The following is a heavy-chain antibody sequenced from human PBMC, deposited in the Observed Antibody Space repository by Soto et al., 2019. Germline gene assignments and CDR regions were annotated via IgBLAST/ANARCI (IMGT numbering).Heavy chain of an antibody. CDR1: GGSIISGGYS. J-gene: IGHJ4*02. CDR2: IYHSGST. Sequence: PSETLSLTCAVSGGSIISGGYSWSLIRQPPGKGLEWIGYIYHSGSTYYNPSLKSRVTISVARSKNQFSLKLSSLTAADTAVYYCARCKGIFGVVDYWGQGTPVTVSS. V-gene: IGHV4-30-2*01. D-gene: IGHD3-3*01. CDR3: ARCKGIFGVVDY.